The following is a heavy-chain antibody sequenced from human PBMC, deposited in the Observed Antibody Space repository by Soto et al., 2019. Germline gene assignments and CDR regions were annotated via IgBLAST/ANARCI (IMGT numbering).Heavy chain of an antibody. V-gene: IGHV3-33*01. Sequence: PGGSLRLSCAASGFTFSSYGMHWVRQAPGKGLEWVAVIWYDGSNKYYADSVKGRFTISRDNSKNTLYLQMNSLRAEDTAVYYCARSGGFREEDYFDYWGQGTLVTVAS. D-gene: IGHD3-10*01. CDR1: GFTFSSYG. CDR3: ARSGGFREEDYFDY. J-gene: IGHJ4*02. CDR2: IWYDGSNK.